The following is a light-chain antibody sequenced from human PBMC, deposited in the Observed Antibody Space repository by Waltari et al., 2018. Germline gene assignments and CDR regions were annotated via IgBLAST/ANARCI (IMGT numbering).Light chain of an antibody. Sequence: QSALTQPASVSGSPGQSITISCSGTSSDVGRYNLVSWYQHHPGKAPNLMIYEATKRPSGVSHRFSGSKSGNTAALTISGLQAEDEADYYCCSYAGGTTEVFGGGTRLTVL. CDR1: SSDVGRYNL. CDR2: EAT. V-gene: IGLV2-23*01. J-gene: IGLJ3*02. CDR3: CSYAGGTTEV.